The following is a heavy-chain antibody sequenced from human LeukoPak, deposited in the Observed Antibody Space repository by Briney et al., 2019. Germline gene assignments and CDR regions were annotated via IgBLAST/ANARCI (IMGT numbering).Heavy chain of an antibody. Sequence: ASVKVSCKASGYTFTGYYMHWVRQAPGQGLEWMGRINPNSGGTNYAQKFQGRVTMTRDTSISTAYMELSRLRSDDTAVYYCARAERITIFGVVNGDAFDIWGQGTMVTVSS. J-gene: IGHJ3*02. CDR1: GYTFTGYY. CDR3: ARAERITIFGVVNGDAFDI. CDR2: INPNSGGT. V-gene: IGHV1-2*06. D-gene: IGHD3-3*01.